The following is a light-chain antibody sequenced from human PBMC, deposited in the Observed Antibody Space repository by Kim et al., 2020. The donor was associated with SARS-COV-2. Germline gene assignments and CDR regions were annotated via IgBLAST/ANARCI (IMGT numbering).Light chain of an antibody. CDR2: DAS. J-gene: IGKJ4*01. CDR1: QDIKKY. V-gene: IGKV1-33*01. CDR3: QQYDILIN. Sequence: SASVGDRVTITCQASQDIKKYLNWYQQKPGKVPKLLIYDASNLEIGVPSRFSGSGSGTDFTFTISSLQPEDIATYYCQQYDILINFGGGTKVDIK.